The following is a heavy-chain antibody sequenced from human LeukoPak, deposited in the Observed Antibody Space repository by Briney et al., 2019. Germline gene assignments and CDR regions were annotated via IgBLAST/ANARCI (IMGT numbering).Heavy chain of an antibody. D-gene: IGHD6-19*01. CDR1: GYAFTGYY. Sequence: ASVKVSCKASGYAFTGYYIHWVRQAPGQGLEWMGWIHPNSGGTNYAQKFQGRVTMTRDTSITTASMELSSLKPDDTAVYYCARDSCGGGGCHYWYFGLWGRGTLVTVSS. J-gene: IGHJ2*01. CDR2: IHPNSGGT. V-gene: IGHV1-2*02. CDR3: ARDSCGGGGCHYWYFGL.